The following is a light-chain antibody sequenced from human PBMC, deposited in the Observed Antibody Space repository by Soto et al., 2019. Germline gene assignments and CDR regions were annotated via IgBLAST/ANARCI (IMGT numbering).Light chain of an antibody. CDR2: EAS. Sequence: DIQMTQSPSTLSASVGDRVTITCRASQSISSWLAWYQQKPGKAPKLLIYEASSSEIGVPPRFSGSGFGTEFTLTISSLQPDDFATYYCQYYKEYSTLGQGTRLEIK. V-gene: IGKV1-5*03. CDR1: QSISSW. CDR3: QYYKEYST. J-gene: IGKJ1*01.